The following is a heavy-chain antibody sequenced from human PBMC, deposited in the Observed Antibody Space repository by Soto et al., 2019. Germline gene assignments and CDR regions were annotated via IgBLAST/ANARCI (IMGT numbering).Heavy chain of an antibody. J-gene: IGHJ6*02. CDR3: AREFGKLGYYGMDV. Sequence: GGSLRLSCAASGFTFSSYGMYWVRQAPGKGLEWVAVIWYDGSNKYYADSVKGRFTISRDNSKNTLYLQMNSLRAEDTAVYYCAREFGKLGYYGMDVWGQGTTVTVSS. V-gene: IGHV3-33*01. CDR1: GFTFSSYG. D-gene: IGHD7-27*01. CDR2: IWYDGSNK.